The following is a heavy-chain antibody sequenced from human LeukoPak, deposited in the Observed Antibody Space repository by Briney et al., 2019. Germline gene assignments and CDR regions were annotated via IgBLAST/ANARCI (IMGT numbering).Heavy chain of an antibody. J-gene: IGHJ3*02. D-gene: IGHD3-22*01. CDR1: GFTFSSYE. CDR3: ARETRYYDSSGSHSAGYDAFDI. Sequence: GGSLRLSCAASGFTFSSYEMNWVRQAPGKGLEWVSYISSSGSTIYYADSVKGRFTISRDNAKNSLYLQMKSLRAEDTAVYYCARETRYYDSSGSHSAGYDAFDIWGQGTMVTVSS. CDR2: ISSSGSTI. V-gene: IGHV3-48*03.